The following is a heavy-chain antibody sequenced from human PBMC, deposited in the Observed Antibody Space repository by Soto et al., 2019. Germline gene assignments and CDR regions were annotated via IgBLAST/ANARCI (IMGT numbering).Heavy chain of an antibody. CDR2: IYYSGST. Sequence: SETLSLTCTVSGGSISSGDYYWSWIRQPPGKGLEWIGYIYYSGSTYYNPSLKSRVTISVDTSKNQFSLKLSSVTAADTAVYYCAREGRREGRFDYWGQGTLVTVSS. V-gene: IGHV4-30-4*01. J-gene: IGHJ4*02. CDR1: GGSISSGDYY. CDR3: AREGRREGRFDY. D-gene: IGHD3-10*01.